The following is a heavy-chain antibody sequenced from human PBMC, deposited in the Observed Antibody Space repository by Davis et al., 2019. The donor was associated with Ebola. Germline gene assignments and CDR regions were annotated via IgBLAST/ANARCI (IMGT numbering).Heavy chain of an antibody. Sequence: PSETLSLTCTVSGGSISSHYWSWIRQPPGKGLEWIGYIYYSGSTNYNPSLKSRVTISVDTSKNQFSLKLSSVTAADTAVYYCAREGFDPWGQGTLVTVSS. CDR3: AREGFDP. J-gene: IGHJ5*02. V-gene: IGHV4-59*11. CDR1: GGSISSHY. CDR2: IYYSGST.